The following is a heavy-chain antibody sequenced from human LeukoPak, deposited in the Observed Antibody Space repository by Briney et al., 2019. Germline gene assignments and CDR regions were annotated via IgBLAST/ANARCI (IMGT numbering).Heavy chain of an antibody. V-gene: IGHV1-46*01. J-gene: IGHJ6*02. CDR3: ARGGETTTSLYYYGMDV. CDR2: INPSGGST. D-gene: IGHD3-16*01. Sequence: GASVKVSFKASGYTFTSYYMHWVRQAPGQGLEWMGIINPSGGSTSYAQEFQGRVTMTRDTSTSTVYMELSSLRSEDTAVYYCARGGETTTSLYYYGMDVWGQGTTVTVSS. CDR1: GYTFTSYY.